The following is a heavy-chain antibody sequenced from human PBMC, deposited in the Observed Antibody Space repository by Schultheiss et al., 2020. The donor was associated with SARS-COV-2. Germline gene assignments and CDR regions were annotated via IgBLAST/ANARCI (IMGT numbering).Heavy chain of an antibody. J-gene: IGHJ4*02. V-gene: IGHV4-4*02. CDR3: ARHGYGSYDKYIDF. Sequence: GSLRLSCAVSGGSISSSNWWIWVRQPPGRGLEWIGEIHHSGNTNYNPSLKSRVTISVDASKNQFSLRLSSVTAADTAVYYCARHGYGSYDKYIDFWGQGTLVTVSS. CDR1: GGSISSSNW. D-gene: IGHD3-10*01. CDR2: IHHSGNT.